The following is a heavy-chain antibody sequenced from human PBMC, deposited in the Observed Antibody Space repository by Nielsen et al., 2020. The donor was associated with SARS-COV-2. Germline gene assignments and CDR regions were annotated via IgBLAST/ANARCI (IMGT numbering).Heavy chain of an antibody. CDR3: AREARDKSGSRPDIDY. CDR2: IYFSGNT. CDR1: GGSFSSGAYS. J-gene: IGHJ4*02. V-gene: IGHV4-30-4*01. D-gene: IGHD1-14*01. Sequence: SETLSLTCTVSGGSFSSGAYSWSWIRQPPGKGLEWIGYIYFSGNTYYTPSLKSRVTISTDTSKNQFSLKLRSVTAADTAVYYCAREARDKSGSRPDIDYWGQGILVTVSS.